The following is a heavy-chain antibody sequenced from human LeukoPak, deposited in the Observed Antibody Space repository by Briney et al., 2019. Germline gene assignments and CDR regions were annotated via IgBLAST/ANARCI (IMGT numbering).Heavy chain of an antibody. V-gene: IGHV3-23*01. CDR2: ISGSGGST. CDR1: GFTFSSYG. CDR3: ARVSSSWYQDWYFDL. D-gene: IGHD6-13*01. J-gene: IGHJ2*01. Sequence: GGSLRLSCAASGFTFSSYGMSWVRQAPGKGLEWVSAISGSGGSTYYADSVKGRFTISRDNSKNTLYLQMNSLRAEDTAVYYCARVSSSWYQDWYFDLWGRGTLVTVSS.